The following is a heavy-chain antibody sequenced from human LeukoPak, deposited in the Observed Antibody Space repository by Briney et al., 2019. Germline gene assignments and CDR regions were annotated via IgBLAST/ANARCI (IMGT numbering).Heavy chain of an antibody. CDR2: INTNTGNP. CDR1: GYTFTSYG. Sequence: AASVTVSCKASGYTFTSYGISWVRQAPGQGLEWMGWINTNTGNPTYAQGFTGRFVFSSDTSVSTAYLQISSLKAEDTAVYYCARLRGREYFDYWGQGTLVTVSS. J-gene: IGHJ4*02. CDR3: ARLRGREYFDY. V-gene: IGHV7-4-1*02. D-gene: IGHD3-16*01.